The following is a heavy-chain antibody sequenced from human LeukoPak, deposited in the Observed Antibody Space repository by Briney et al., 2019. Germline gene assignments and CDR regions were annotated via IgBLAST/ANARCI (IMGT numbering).Heavy chain of an antibody. D-gene: IGHD3-3*01. Sequence: PGGSLRLSCAASGFTFSSYWMSWVRQAPGKGLEWVANIKQDGSEKYYVDSVKGRFTISRDNAKNSLYLQMNSLRAEDTAVYYCARDRSGLRFLESDTEFDPWGQGTLVTVSS. CDR3: ARDRSGLRFLESDTEFDP. J-gene: IGHJ5*02. V-gene: IGHV3-7*01. CDR2: IKQDGSEK. CDR1: GFTFSSYW.